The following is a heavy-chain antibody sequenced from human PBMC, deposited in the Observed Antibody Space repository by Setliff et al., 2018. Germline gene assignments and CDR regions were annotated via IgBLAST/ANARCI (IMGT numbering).Heavy chain of an antibody. CDR1: GYTFNSYG. V-gene: IGHV1-18*01. D-gene: IGHD2-15*01. J-gene: IGHJ4*02. CDR2: ISAYNGNT. CDR3: GRVDAELILGNYIDY. Sequence: ASVKVSCKTSGYTFNSYGYSWVRRAPGQGLEWMGWISAYNGNTKFVQKFQGRVAMTTDTSTSTAFMELRSLRPDDTAFYYCGRVDAELILGNYIDYWGQGTLVTVSS.